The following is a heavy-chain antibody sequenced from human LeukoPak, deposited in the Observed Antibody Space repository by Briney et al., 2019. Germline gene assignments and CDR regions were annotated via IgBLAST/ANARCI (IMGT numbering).Heavy chain of an antibody. CDR2: INHSGST. CDR1: GGSFSGYY. Sequence: SETLSLTCAVYGGSFSGYYWSWIRQPPGKGLEWIGEINHSGSTNYNPSLKSRVTISIDTSKNQFSLKLSSVTAADTAVYYCASLAAAGTPFDYWGQGTLVTVSS. V-gene: IGHV4-34*01. D-gene: IGHD6-13*01. J-gene: IGHJ4*02. CDR3: ASLAAAGTPFDY.